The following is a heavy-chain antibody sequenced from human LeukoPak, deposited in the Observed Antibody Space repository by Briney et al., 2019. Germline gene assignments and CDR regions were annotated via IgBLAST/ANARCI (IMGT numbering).Heavy chain of an antibody. J-gene: IGHJ4*02. D-gene: IGHD5-24*01. CDR2: IYTSGST. Sequence: SETLSLTCTVSGGSISSYYWSWIRQPAGKGLEWIGRIYTSGSTNYNPSLKSRVTISVDTSKNQFSLKLSSVTAADTAVYYCASARADGYNYSFDYWGQGTLVTVSS. CDR3: ASARADGYNYSFDY. V-gene: IGHV4-4*07. CDR1: GGSISSYY.